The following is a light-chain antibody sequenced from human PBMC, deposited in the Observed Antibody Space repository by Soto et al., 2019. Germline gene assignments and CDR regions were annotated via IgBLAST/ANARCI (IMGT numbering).Light chain of an antibody. CDR2: DAS. J-gene: IGKJ1*01. Sequence: DIQMTQSPSTLSASVGDRVSITCRASQNIDKWLAWYQQKPQKAPKLLIFDASTLESGVPSRFSGSGSGTDFTLTISSLQPEDFATYYCQQYNSYSWTFGQGTKVDIK. V-gene: IGKV1-5*01. CDR1: QNIDKW. CDR3: QQYNSYSWT.